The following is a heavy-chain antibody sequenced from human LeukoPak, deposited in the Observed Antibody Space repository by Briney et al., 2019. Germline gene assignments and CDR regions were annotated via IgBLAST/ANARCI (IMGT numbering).Heavy chain of an antibody. D-gene: IGHD6-13*01. Sequence: ASVKVSCKASGYTFTSYGISWVRQAPGQGLEWMGWISAYNGNTNYAQKLQGRVTMTTDTSTSTAYMELRSMRSDDTAVYYCARITRIAAAGTNYYYYMDVWGKGTTVTVSS. CDR3: ARITRIAAAGTNYYYYMDV. CDR1: GYTFTSYG. J-gene: IGHJ6*03. V-gene: IGHV1-18*01. CDR2: ISAYNGNT.